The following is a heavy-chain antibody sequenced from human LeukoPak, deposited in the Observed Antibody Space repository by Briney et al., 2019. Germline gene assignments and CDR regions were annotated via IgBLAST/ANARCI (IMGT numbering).Heavy chain of an antibody. CDR3: ARHYGP. Sequence: SETLSLTCTVSGVSFSNTNYYWGWIRQRPGKGLEWVGSVFYSGSTNYNPSLGSRATISVDTSKNQFFLKLASVTAADTAVYYCARHYGPWGQGTLVTVSS. J-gene: IGHJ4*02. D-gene: IGHD3-10*01. CDR1: GVSFSNTNYY. CDR2: VFYSGST. V-gene: IGHV4-39*01.